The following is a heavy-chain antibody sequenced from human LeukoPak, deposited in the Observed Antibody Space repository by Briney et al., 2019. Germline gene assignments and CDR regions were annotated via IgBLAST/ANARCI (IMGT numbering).Heavy chain of an antibody. CDR2: IISSGSPI. Sequence: PGGSLRFSCAASGFTFSSYEMNWVRQAPGKGLEWVSYIISSGSPIYYADSVKGRFTISRDNAKNSLFLQMNSLRAEDTAVYYCARENLNGLDVWGQGTTVTVSS. CDR1: GFTFSSYE. V-gene: IGHV3-48*03. CDR3: ARENLNGLDV. J-gene: IGHJ6*02.